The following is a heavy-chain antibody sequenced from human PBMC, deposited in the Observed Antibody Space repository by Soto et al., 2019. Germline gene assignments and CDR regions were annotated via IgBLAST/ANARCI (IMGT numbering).Heavy chain of an antibody. Sequence: ASVEVSCKASGSTFTGYYMHWVRQAPGQGLAWMGWINPNSGGTNYAQKFQGRVTMTRDTSISSAYIELSRLRSDGTTVYYCASSNGVVVSTTRDYYCGYWGQRTRFSVAS. V-gene: IGHV1-2*02. D-gene: IGHD2-15*01. CDR3: ASSNGVVVSTTRDYYCGY. CDR2: INPNSGGT. J-gene: IGHJ4*02. CDR1: GSTFTGYY.